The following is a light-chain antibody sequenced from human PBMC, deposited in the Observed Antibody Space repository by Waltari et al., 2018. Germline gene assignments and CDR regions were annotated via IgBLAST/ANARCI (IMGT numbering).Light chain of an antibody. J-gene: IGKJ2*01. CDR1: QSLLHSNGYNY. V-gene: IGKV2-28*01. CDR2: LGS. Sequence: DIVMTQSPLPLPVTPGEPASISCRSSQSLLHSNGYNYLDWYLQKPGQSPHLLIYLGSNRTSGVPDRFSGSGSGTDFTLKISRVEAEDVGVYYCMQALQTPPYTFGQGTKLEIK. CDR3: MQALQTPPYT.